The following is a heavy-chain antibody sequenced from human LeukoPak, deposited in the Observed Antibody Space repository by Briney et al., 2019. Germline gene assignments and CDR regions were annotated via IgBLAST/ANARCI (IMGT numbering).Heavy chain of an antibody. CDR1: GFTFDDYA. J-gene: IGHJ4*02. CDR3: AKDADSSGYAVFDY. V-gene: IGHV3-9*01. Sequence: GRSLRLSCAPSGFTFDDYAMHWVRQAPGKGLEWVSGISWNSGSIGYADSVKGRFTISRDNAKNSLYLQMNSLRAEDTALYYCAKDADSSGYAVFDYWGQGTLVTVSS. CDR2: ISWNSGSI. D-gene: IGHD3-22*01.